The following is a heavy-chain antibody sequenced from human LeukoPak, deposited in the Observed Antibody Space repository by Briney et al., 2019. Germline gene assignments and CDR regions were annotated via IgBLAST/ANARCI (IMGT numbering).Heavy chain of an antibody. V-gene: IGHV4-4*07. CDR2: IYTSGTT. D-gene: IGHD4-17*01. CDR1: GFTFSDYY. CDR3: ARLSTVTTSFDY. Sequence: LRLSCAASGFTFSDYYMSWIRQPAGKGLEWIGRIYTSGTTHYNPSLKSRVTMSVDTSKNQFSLKLSSVTAADTAVYYCARLSTVTTSFDYWGQGTLVTVSS. J-gene: IGHJ4*02.